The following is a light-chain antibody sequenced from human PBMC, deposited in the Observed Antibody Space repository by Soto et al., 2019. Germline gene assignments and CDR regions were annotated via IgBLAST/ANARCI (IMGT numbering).Light chain of an antibody. CDR1: QSISTW. Sequence: IQMTQSPSTLSASVGARVTFTCRASQSISTWLAWYQQKPGKAPKLLIYKASTLEVGVPSRFSGSGSGTEFTLTINTLQPADFATYYCQQYNSYPWTFGQGTRV. V-gene: IGKV1-5*03. J-gene: IGKJ1*01. CDR2: KAS. CDR3: QQYNSYPWT.